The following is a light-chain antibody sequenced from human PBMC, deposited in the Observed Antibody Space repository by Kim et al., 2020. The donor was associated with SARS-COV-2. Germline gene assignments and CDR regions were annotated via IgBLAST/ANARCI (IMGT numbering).Light chain of an antibody. J-gene: IGLJ2*01. CDR1: KLGDKY. V-gene: IGLV3-1*01. CDR2: QDS. Sequence: SVSPGQTASITCSGDKLGDKYACWYQQKPGQSPVLVIYQDSKRLSGIPERFSGSNSGNTATLTISGTQAMDEADYYCQAWDSSTVVFGGGTQLTVL. CDR3: QAWDSSTVV.